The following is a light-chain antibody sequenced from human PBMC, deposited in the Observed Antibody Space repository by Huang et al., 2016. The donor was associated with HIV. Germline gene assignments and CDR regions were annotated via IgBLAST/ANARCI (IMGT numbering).Light chain of an antibody. Sequence: DIQMTQSPSILSASVGDVVTITCRASQNFYSWLAWYQLKPGKAPKLRFHQASNLESGVRSRFSGSRSGTEFNLTISSRQPDDVSTYYCQQYKVYSPTFGQGTRVGVK. CDR3: QQYKVYSPT. V-gene: IGKV1-5*03. CDR1: QNFYSW. J-gene: IGKJ1*01. CDR2: QAS.